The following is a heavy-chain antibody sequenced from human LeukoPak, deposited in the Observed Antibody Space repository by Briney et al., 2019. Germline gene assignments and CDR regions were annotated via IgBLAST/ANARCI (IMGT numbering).Heavy chain of an antibody. V-gene: IGHV4-39*07. Sequence: SETLALTCTVSGHSISSSSYYWGWIRQPPGKGLEWIGSIYYSGSTYYNPSLKSRVTISVDTSKNQFSLKLTSVTAADPAVYYCARLAYSGSYGAIDYWGQGTVVTVSS. J-gene: IGHJ4*02. D-gene: IGHD3-10*01. CDR2: IYYSGST. CDR3: ARLAYSGSYGAIDY. CDR1: GHSISSSSYY.